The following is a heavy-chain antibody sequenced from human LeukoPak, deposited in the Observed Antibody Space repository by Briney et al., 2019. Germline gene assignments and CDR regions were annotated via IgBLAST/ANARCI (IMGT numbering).Heavy chain of an antibody. D-gene: IGHD3-22*01. J-gene: IGHJ4*02. CDR2: IRYDGSNK. CDR3: AKDLRPYDSSGYYY. Sequence: GGSLRLSCAASGFTFSSYGMHWVRQAPGKGLEWVAFIRYDGSNKYYADSVKGRFTISRDNSKNTLYLQMNSLRAEDTAVYYCAKDLRPYDSSGYYYWGQGTLVTVSS. CDR1: GFTFSSYG. V-gene: IGHV3-30*02.